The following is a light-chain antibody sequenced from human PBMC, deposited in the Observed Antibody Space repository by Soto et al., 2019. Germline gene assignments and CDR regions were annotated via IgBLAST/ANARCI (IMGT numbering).Light chain of an antibody. J-gene: IGLJ1*01. V-gene: IGLV2-8*01. CDR1: SIDVGGYNY. CDR3: NSYAGNKYV. CDR2: EVN. Sequence: QAVLTQPPPPSRAPGQAVTLSFTGTSIDVGGYNYVSWYQQHPGKAPKLMIYEVNKRPSWVPDRFSGSKSGNTASLTVSGLQAEDEADYYCNSYAGNKYVFGTGTKVTVL.